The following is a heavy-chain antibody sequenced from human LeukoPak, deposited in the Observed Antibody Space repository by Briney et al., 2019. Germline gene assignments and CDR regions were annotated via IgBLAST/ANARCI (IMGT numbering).Heavy chain of an antibody. J-gene: IGHJ4*02. CDR3: ASRRLWYRAPRGYYFDY. CDR1: GGSFSGYY. D-gene: IGHD2-21*01. CDR2: INHSGST. V-gene: IGHV4-34*01. Sequence: SETLSLTCAVYGGSFSGYYWSWIRQPPGKGLEWIGEINHSGSTNYNPSLKSRVTISVDTSKNQFSLKLSSVTAADTAVYYCASRRLWYRAPRGYYFDYWGQGTLVTVSS.